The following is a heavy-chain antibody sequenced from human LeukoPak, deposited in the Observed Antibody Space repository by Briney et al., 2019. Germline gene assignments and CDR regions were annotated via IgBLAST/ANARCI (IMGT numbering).Heavy chain of an antibody. J-gene: IGHJ6*02. CDR3: ARGWGHYYGSGSYYKIYYYYGMDV. CDR2: INHSGST. V-gene: IGHV4-39*07. Sequence: SETLSLTCTVSGGSISSGDYYWSWIRQPPGEGLEWIGEINHSGSTNYNPSLKSRVTISVDTSKNQFSLKLSSVTAADTAVYYCARGWGHYYGSGSYYKIYYYYGMDVWGQGTTVTVSS. D-gene: IGHD3-10*01. CDR1: GGSISSGDYY.